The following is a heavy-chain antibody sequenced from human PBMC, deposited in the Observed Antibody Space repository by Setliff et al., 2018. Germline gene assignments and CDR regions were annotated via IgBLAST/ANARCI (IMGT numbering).Heavy chain of an antibody. Sequence: SETLSLTCTVSNGSISSGSNYWSWIRQPAGRGLEWIGHIDPSGNTNYHPSLKSRVTISVDTSKNQFSLKVSSVTAADTAVYYCARAPPNRYSGSYEYFYMDVWGKGTTVTVSS. D-gene: IGHD1-26*01. CDR2: IDPSGNT. CDR3: ARAPPNRYSGSYEYFYMDV. V-gene: IGHV4-61*09. J-gene: IGHJ6*03. CDR1: NGSISSGSNY.